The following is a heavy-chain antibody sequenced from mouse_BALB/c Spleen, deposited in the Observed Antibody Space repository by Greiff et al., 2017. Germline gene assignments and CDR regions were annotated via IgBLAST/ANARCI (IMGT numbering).Heavy chain of an antibody. CDR1: GFTFTDYY. J-gene: IGHJ4*01. CDR3: ARATLWDYYAMDY. CDR2: IRNKANGYTT. V-gene: IGHV7-3*02. Sequence: EVQRVESGGGLVQPGGSLRLSCATSGFTFTDYYMSWVRQPPGKALEWLGFIRNKANGYTTEYSASVKGRFTISRDNSQSILYLQMNTLRAEDSATYYCARATLWDYYAMDYWGQGTSVTVSS.